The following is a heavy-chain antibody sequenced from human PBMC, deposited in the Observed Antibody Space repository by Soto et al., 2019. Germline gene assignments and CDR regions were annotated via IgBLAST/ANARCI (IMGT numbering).Heavy chain of an antibody. CDR2: ISAYNGNT. CDR1: GYTFTSYG. J-gene: IGHJ4*02. V-gene: IGHV1-18*01. CDR3: ARDLIVGATPPYYFDY. D-gene: IGHD1-26*01. Sequence: QVQLVQSGAEVKKPGASVKVSCKASGYTFTSYGISWVRQAPGQGLEWMGWISAYNGNTNYAQKLQGRVTMTTATSTSTAYMELRSPRSDDTAVYCWARDLIVGATPPYYFDYWGQGTLVTVSS.